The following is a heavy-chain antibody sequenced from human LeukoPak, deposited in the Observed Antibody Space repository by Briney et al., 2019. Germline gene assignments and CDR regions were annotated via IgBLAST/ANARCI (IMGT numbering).Heavy chain of an antibody. D-gene: IGHD3-10*01. J-gene: IGHJ6*03. CDR3: ARLSAYYYGSFFYYYMDV. CDR1: GFSFSSYW. Sequence: GGSLILSCEGSGFSFSSYWMTWVRQSPGKGPEWVANIKQDGSERYTVDSVKGRFTISRDNAKNSVYLHMNSLRAEDTALYYCARLSAYYYGSFFYYYMDVWGKGTTVTVSS. CDR2: IKQDGSER. V-gene: IGHV3-7*01.